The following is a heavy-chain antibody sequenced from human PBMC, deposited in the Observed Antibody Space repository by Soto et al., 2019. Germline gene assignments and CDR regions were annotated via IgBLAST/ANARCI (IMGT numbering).Heavy chain of an antibody. V-gene: IGHV4-30-4*01. Sequence: QVQLQESGPGLVKPSQTLSLTCTVSGGSISSGNYYWSWIRQPPGKGLEWIGFISYGGSTYCSASLKSRFTISVDTSKNQFSLNLSFVTAADTAVYYCATMGTPATGLYYFDYWGQGTLVTVSS. CDR2: ISYGGST. CDR3: ATMGTPATGLYYFDY. J-gene: IGHJ4*02. D-gene: IGHD1-7*01. CDR1: GGSISSGNYY.